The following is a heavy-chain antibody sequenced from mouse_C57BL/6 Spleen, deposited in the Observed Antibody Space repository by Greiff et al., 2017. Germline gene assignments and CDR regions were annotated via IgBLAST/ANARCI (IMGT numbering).Heavy chain of an antibody. Sequence: QVQLQQSGAELVKPGASVKISCKASGYAFSSYWMNWVKQRPGKGLEWIGQIYPGDGDTNYNGKFKGKATLTADKSSSTAYMQLSSLTSEDSAVYFCARSYGSSYYFDYWGQGTTLTVSS. CDR3: ARSYGSSYYFDY. CDR1: GYAFSSYW. J-gene: IGHJ2*01. D-gene: IGHD1-1*01. CDR2: IYPGDGDT. V-gene: IGHV1-80*01.